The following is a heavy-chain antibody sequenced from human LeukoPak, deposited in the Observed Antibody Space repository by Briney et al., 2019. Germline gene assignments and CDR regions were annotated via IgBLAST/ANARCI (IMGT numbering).Heavy chain of an antibody. Sequence: SETLSLTCTVSGGSISSGGYYWSWIRQHPGKGLEWIAYIYYSGSTYYNPSLKSRVTISVDTSKNQFSLKLSSVTAADTAVYYCARRRGSGYQYYFDYWGQGTLVTVSS. CDR2: IYYSGST. J-gene: IGHJ4*02. V-gene: IGHV4-31*03. CDR3: ARRRGSGYQYYFDY. CDR1: GGSISSGGYY. D-gene: IGHD3-22*01.